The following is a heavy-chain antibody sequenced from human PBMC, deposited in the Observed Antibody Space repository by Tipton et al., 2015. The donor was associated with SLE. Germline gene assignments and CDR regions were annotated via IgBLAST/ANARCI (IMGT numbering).Heavy chain of an antibody. Sequence: TLSLTCDVYASTKGRSEGVSYTHPRAHETKSIVVCCYIGSTNYNPSLKSRVTISVDTSKNQFSLKLSSVTAADTAVYYCARDLGITGTTPRGMDVWGKGITVTV. CDR3: ARDLGITGTTPRGMDV. V-gene: IGHV4-59*01. CDR1: ASTKGRSE. D-gene: IGHD1-20*01. J-gene: IGHJ6*04. CDR2: CCYIGST.